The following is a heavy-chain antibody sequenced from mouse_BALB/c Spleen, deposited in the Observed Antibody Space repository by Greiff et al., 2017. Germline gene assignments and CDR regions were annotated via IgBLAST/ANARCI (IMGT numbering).Heavy chain of an antibody. V-gene: IGHV5-15*02. CDR3: ARDQGDGYWYFDV. J-gene: IGHJ1*01. CDR2: I. D-gene: IGHD2-3*01. Sequence: IYYADTVTGRFTISRENAKNTLYLEMSSLRSEDTAMYYCARDQGDGYWYFDVWGAGTTVTVSS.